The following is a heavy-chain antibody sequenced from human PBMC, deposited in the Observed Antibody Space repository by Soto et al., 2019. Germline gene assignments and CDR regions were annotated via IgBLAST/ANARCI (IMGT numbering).Heavy chain of an antibody. D-gene: IGHD3-22*01. CDR1: GGTFSSYA. V-gene: IGHV1-69*13. CDR2: IIPIFGTA. J-gene: IGHJ5*02. CDR3: ARMLRYYDSSGYYANWFDP. Sequence: SVKVSCKASGGTFSSYAISWVRQAPGQGLEWMGGIIPIFGTANYAQKFQGRVTITADESTSTAYMELSSLRSEDTAVYYCARMLRYYDSSGYYANWFDPWGQGTLVTVSS.